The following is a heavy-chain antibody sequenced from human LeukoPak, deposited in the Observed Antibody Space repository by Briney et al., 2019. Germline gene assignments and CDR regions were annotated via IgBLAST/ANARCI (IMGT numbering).Heavy chain of an antibody. J-gene: IGHJ4*02. CDR2: INPNSGGT. Sequence: ASVKVSCKASGYTFTSYYMHWVRQAPGQGLEWMGWINPNSGGTNYAQKFQGRVTMTRDTSISTAYMELSRLRSDDTAVYYCARLPRIVVVPAASVVGLDYWGQGTLVTVSS. CDR3: ARLPRIVVVPAASVVGLDY. D-gene: IGHD2-2*01. CDR1: GYTFTSYY. V-gene: IGHV1-2*02.